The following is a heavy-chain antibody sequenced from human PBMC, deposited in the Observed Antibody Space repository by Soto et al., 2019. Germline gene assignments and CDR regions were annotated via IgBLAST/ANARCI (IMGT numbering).Heavy chain of an antibody. D-gene: IGHD3-16*01. Sequence: SETLSLTCTVSGGSVSSDTHYWSWIRQPPGKRLEWIGFIYSSGSTNYNPSLKSRVTMSVDTSKNQFSLKLRSVIVADTAVYYCARGRRLTVLGTDYYGMGVWGQGTTVTVSS. V-gene: IGHV4-61*01. CDR2: IYSSGST. CDR1: GGSVSSDTHY. CDR3: ARGRRLTVLGTDYYGMGV. J-gene: IGHJ6*02.